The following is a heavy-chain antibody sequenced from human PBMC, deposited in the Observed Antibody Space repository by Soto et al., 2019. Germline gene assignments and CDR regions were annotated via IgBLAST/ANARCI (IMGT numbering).Heavy chain of an antibody. CDR1: GFTFSSYW. CDR3: ARLIVGVNWFDP. Sequence: GGSLRLSCAASGFTFSSYWMSWVRPAPGKGLEWVANIKQDGSEKYYVDSVKGRFTITRDTAKNSLYLQMNSLRAEDTAVYYCARLIVGVNWFDPWGQGTLVTVSS. V-gene: IGHV3-7*01. D-gene: IGHD1-26*01. J-gene: IGHJ5*02. CDR2: IKQDGSEK.